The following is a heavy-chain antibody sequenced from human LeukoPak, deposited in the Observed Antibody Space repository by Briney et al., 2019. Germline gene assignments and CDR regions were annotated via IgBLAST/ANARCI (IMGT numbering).Heavy chain of an antibody. V-gene: IGHV3-66*01. CDR2: IYSGGST. J-gene: IGHJ3*02. CDR1: GFTVSSNY. D-gene: IGHD3-10*01. Sequence: GGSLRLSCAASGFTVSSNYMSWVRQAPGKGLEWVSVIYSGGSTYYADSVKGRFTISRDNSKNTLYLQMNSLRAEDTAVYYCAKDISGSHDPDAFDIWGQGTMVTVSS. CDR3: AKDISGSHDPDAFDI.